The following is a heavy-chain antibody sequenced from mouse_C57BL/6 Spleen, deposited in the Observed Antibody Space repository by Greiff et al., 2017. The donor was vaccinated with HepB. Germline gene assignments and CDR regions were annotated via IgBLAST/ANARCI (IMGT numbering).Heavy chain of an antibody. D-gene: IGHD1-1*01. Sequence: VQLQQSGAELVRPGTSVKVSCKASGYAFTNYLIEWVKQRPGQGLEWIGVINPGSGGTNYNEKFKGKATLTADKSSSTAYMQLSSLTSEDSAVYFCAMITTVVARGMDYWGQGTSVTVSS. CDR3: AMITTVVARGMDY. CDR2: INPGSGGT. V-gene: IGHV1-54*01. J-gene: IGHJ4*01. CDR1: GYAFTNYL.